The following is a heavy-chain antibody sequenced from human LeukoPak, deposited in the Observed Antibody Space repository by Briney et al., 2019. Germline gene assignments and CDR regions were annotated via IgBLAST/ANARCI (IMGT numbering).Heavy chain of an antibody. D-gene: IGHD2-2*01. CDR3: ARDGSTSCYDPCDAFDI. V-gene: IGHV1-18*01. Sequence: ASVKVSCKASGYTFTSYGISWVRQAPGQELEWMGWISAYNGNTNYAQKLQGRVTMTTDTSTSTAYMELRSLRSDDTAVYYCARDGSTSCYDPCDAFDIWGQGTMVTVSS. J-gene: IGHJ3*02. CDR2: ISAYNGNT. CDR1: GYTFTSYG.